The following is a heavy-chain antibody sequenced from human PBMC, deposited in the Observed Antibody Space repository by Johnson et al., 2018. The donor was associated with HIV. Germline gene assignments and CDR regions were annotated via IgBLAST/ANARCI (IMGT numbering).Heavy chain of an antibody. CDR3: ARSIVVVINDAFDI. V-gene: IGHV3-20*04. CDR1: GFTFSNYG. CDR2: INWNGYST. J-gene: IGHJ3*02. D-gene: IGHD3-22*01. Sequence: VQLVESGGGVVQPGRSLRLSCAASGFTFSNYGMSWVRQAPGKGLEWVSGINWNGYSTTYADSVQGRFTISRDNAKNSLYLQMNSLRAEDTALYYCARSIVVVINDAFDIWGQGTMVTVSS.